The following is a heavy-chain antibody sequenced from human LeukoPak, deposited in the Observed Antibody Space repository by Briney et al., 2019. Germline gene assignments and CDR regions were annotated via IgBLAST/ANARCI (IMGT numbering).Heavy chain of an antibody. V-gene: IGHV4-39*01. CDR2: IYYSGST. D-gene: IGHD3-16*02. J-gene: IGHJ4*02. Sequence: SETLSLTCTVSGGSISSSSYYWGWIRQPPGKGLEWIGSIYYSGSTYYNPSLKSRVTISVDTSKNQFSLKLSSVTAADTAVYYCARLRGLGELSWGQGTLVTVSS. CDR3: ARLRGLGELS. CDR1: GGSISSSSYY.